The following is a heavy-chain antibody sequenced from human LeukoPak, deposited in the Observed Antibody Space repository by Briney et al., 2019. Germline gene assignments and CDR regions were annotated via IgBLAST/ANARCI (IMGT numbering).Heavy chain of an antibody. CDR3: ARLMASVLRTSYYYYGMDV. CDR1: GVSISRYY. V-gene: IGHV4-59*08. CDR2: IYYSGST. J-gene: IGHJ6*02. D-gene: IGHD5/OR15-5a*01. Sequence: SETLSLTCTVSGVSISRYYWSWIRQPPGKGLEWIGYIYYSGSTNYNPSLKSRITISVDTSKNQFSLKVSSVTSADTAVYYCARLMASVLRTSYYYYGMDVWGQGTTVTVSS.